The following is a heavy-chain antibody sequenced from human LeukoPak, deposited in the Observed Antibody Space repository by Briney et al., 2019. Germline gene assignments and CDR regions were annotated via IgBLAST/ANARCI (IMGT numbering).Heavy chain of an antibody. CDR1: GFTFSSYA. CDR2: VSISSGTI. CDR3: ARAMSTFGGVRNYFDS. D-gene: IGHD3-16*01. Sequence: GGSLRLSCAASGFTFSSYAMNWVRQAPGKGLEWISFVSISSGTIYYADSVNGRFRISRDNAKSSLDLEMNSLRAEDTAVYYCARAMSTFGGVRNYFDSWGQGTLVTVSS. J-gene: IGHJ4*02. V-gene: IGHV3-48*04.